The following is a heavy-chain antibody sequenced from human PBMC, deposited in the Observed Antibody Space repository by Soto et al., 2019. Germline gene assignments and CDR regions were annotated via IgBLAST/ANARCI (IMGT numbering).Heavy chain of an antibody. CDR1: GFTFDDDA. CDR2: ISWNSGSI. CDR3: AKDYSSGWYERGYYFDY. Sequence: EVQLVESGGGLVQPGRSLRLSCAASGFTFDDDAMHWVRQAPGKGLEGVSGISWNSGSIGYADSVKGRFTISRDNAKNSLYLQMNSLRAEDTALYYCAKDYSSGWYERGYYFDYWGQGTLVTVSS. V-gene: IGHV3-9*01. J-gene: IGHJ4*02. D-gene: IGHD6-19*01.